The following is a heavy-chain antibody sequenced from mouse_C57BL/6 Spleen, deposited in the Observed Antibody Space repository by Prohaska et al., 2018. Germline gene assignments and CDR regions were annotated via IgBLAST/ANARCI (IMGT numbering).Heavy chain of an antibody. J-gene: IGHJ2*01. CDR3: AGGYYFDY. V-gene: IGHV1-26*01. D-gene: IGHD1-1*02. Sequence: HGKSLEWIGDINPNNGGTSYNQKFKGKATLTVDKSSSTAYMELRSLTSEDSAVYYCAGGYYFDYWGQGTTLTVSS. CDR2: INPNNGGT.